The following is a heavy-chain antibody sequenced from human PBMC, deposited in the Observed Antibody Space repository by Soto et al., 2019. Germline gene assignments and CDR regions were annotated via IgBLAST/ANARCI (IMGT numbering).Heavy chain of an antibody. CDR2: IYTSGST. CDR1: GGSISRYY. V-gene: IGHV4-4*07. CDR3: AREGDSSGSRAHRFDP. Sequence: QVQLQEAGPGLVKPSETLSLTCTVSGGSISRYYWSWIRQPAGKGLEWIGRIYTSGSTNYNPSLNSRVTMSVDPSKNQFSLKLSSVAAADTAVYYCAREGDSSGSRAHRFDPWGQGTLVTVSS. J-gene: IGHJ5*02. D-gene: IGHD3-22*01.